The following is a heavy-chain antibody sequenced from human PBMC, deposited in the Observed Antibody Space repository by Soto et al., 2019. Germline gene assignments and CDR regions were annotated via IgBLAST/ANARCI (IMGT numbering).Heavy chain of an antibody. CDR3: ARGYCSSNSCCRDY. J-gene: IGHJ4*02. Sequence: EVQLVESGGGLVKPGGSLRLSCAASGFTFSSYSMNCVRQAPGTGLEWVSSISSSSSYIYYADSVTGRFTISRDPAKNSLCLQMNSLGAEDTAVYYCARGYCSSNSCCRDYWGQGTLVTVAS. CDR2: ISSSSSYI. V-gene: IGHV3-21*01. D-gene: IGHD2-2*01. CDR1: GFTFSSYS.